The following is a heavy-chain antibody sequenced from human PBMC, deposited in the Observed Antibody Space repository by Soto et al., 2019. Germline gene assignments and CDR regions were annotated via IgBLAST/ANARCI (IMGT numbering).Heavy chain of an antibody. Sequence: GGSLRLSCAASGFTFSSYAMSWVRQAPGRGLEWVSVISGSGDSTYYADSVKGRFTISRDNSKNTLYLQMNSLRAEDTAVYYCAKRATGTYFDYWGQGTLVTVSS. V-gene: IGHV3-23*01. D-gene: IGHD1-1*01. J-gene: IGHJ4*02. CDR3: AKRATGTYFDY. CDR1: GFTFSSYA. CDR2: ISGSGDST.